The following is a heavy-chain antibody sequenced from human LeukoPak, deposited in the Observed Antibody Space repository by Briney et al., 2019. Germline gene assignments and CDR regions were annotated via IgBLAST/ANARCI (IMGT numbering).Heavy chain of an antibody. Sequence: ASVKVPRKASGYTLTTLDIKGVRQATRQGLRWVGWMNPNSGNTGYAQNFQGRLTMTRNTSISTAYMELSSLTSEDTAVYYCARGGIMVRGISLLYGMDVWGQGTTVTVSS. CDR2: MNPNSGNT. J-gene: IGHJ6*02. CDR1: GYTLTTLD. V-gene: IGHV1-8*01. D-gene: IGHD3-10*01. CDR3: ARGGIMVRGISLLYGMDV.